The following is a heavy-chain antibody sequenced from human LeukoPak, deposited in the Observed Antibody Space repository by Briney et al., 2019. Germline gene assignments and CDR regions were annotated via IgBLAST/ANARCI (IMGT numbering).Heavy chain of an antibody. CDR3: ARFGTSSSRFFDQ. CDR2: IHYSGTT. D-gene: IGHD6-6*01. V-gene: IGHV4-59*01. CDR1: GGSISSYY. Sequence: PSETLSLTCTVSGGSISSYYWSWIRQPPGKGREWIGYIHYSGTTNYYTSLKSRVTIALDTSKNQFSLKMISVAAADTSLYYCARFGTSSSRFFDQWGQGTLVTVSS. J-gene: IGHJ4*02.